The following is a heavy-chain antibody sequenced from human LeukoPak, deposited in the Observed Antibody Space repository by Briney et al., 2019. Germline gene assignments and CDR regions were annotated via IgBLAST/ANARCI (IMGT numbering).Heavy chain of an antibody. D-gene: IGHD1-7*01. CDR3: AKELELQSYYYYYLEV. CDR1: GFTFSSYG. J-gene: IGHJ6*03. Sequence: GGSLRLSCAASGFTFSSYGMHWVRQAPGKGLEWVAFIRYAGSNKYYADSVKGRFTISRDNSKSTLYLQMNSLRAEDTAVYYCAKELELQSYYYYYLEVWGKGTTVTVSS. CDR2: IRYAGSNK. V-gene: IGHV3-30*02.